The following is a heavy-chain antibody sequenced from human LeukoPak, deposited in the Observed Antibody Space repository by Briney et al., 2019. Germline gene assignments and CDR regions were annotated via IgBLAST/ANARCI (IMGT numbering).Heavy chain of an antibody. D-gene: IGHD5-18*01. Sequence: ASVKVSCKASGYTFTGHYVHWVRQAPGQGLEWMGWINGNTGDTNYAQRFQGRVTMIRETSISTMYMELSRLRSDGTAVYCCARGYSSSLFDYWGQGTLVTVSS. CDR2: INGNTGDT. V-gene: IGHV1-2*02. J-gene: IGHJ4*02. CDR3: ARGYSSSLFDY. CDR1: GYTFTGHY.